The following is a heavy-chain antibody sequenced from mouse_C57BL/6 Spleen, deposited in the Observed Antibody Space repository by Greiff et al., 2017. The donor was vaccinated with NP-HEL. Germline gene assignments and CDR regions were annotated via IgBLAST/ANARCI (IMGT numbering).Heavy chain of an antibody. CDR1: GYTFTSYT. D-gene: IGHD3-3*01. Sequence: QVHVKQSGAELARPGASVKMSCKASGYTFTSYTMHWVKQRPGQGLEWIGYINPSSGYTKYNQKFKDKATLTADKSSSTAYMQLSSLTSEDSADYYCARSEGDGAMDDWGQGTSVTVAS. J-gene: IGHJ4*01. CDR3: ARSEGDGAMDD. V-gene: IGHV1-4*01. CDR2: INPSSGYT.